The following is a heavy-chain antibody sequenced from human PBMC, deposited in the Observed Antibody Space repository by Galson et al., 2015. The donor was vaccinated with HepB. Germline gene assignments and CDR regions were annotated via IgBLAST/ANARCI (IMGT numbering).Heavy chain of an antibody. CDR2: PNPHRGDT. CDR3: ARARGLLIYDGSGTCGY. V-gene: IGHV1-2*02. CDR1: GYTFTGYY. Sequence: SVKVSCKASGYTFTGYYIHWVRQAPGQGLEWMGWPNPHRGDTSYAQKFQRRVNMTRDTPIRTTFMELRSLKSDDTAVYFCARARGLLIYDGSGTCGYWGQGTLVTVSS. J-gene: IGHJ4*02. D-gene: IGHD3-10*01.